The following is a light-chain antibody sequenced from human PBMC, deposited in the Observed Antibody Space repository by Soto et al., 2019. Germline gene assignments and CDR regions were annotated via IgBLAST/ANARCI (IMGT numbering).Light chain of an antibody. CDR3: QQYNDWLWT. J-gene: IGKJ1*01. CDR1: QSVTYN. CDR2: GAS. V-gene: IGKV3-15*01. Sequence: ETMLTQSPATLSASPGERVTISCRATQSVTYNLAWYQQKPGQAPRLLIYGASTRATGIPARFSGRGSGTEFTLTVTSLQSEDFAVYYCQQYNDWLWTFGQGTKVDIK.